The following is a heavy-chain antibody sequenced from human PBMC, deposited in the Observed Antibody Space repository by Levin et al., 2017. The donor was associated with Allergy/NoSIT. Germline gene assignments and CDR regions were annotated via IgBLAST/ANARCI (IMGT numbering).Heavy chain of an antibody. V-gene: IGHV3-21*01. D-gene: IGHD3-22*01. J-gene: IGHJ6*02. CDR2: ISAGGNYI. CDR1: GILFSSYD. Sequence: GGSLRLSCAASGILFSSYDMNWVRQAPGKGLEWVSSISAGGNYIYYADSVKGRFTISRDNANNSLFLQMNSLRAEDTAVYYCASWAMYHYDRSAFDYFYDAMDVWGQGTTVTVSS. CDR3: ASWAMYHYDRSAFDYFYDAMDV.